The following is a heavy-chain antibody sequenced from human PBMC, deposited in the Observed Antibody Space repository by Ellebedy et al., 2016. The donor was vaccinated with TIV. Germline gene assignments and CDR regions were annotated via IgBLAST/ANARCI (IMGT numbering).Heavy chain of an antibody. CDR3: TKDSGWEHEY. CDR2: IDGSENT. CDR1: GFAFSANG. V-gene: IGHV3-23*01. Sequence: GESLKISCAASGFAFSANGMSCVRQAPGTGLEWVSGIDGSENTDYGDSVKGRFTISRDISKNTLYLQMNSLRAEDTALYYCTKDSGWEHEYWGQGTLVTISS. D-gene: IGHD3-10*01. J-gene: IGHJ4*02.